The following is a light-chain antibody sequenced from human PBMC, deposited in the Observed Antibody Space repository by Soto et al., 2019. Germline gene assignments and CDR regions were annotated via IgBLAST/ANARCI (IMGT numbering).Light chain of an antibody. J-gene: IGKJ1*01. V-gene: IGKV3-20*01. CDR2: GSS. CDR1: QNIPSNY. Sequence: PGERATVSCRASQNIPSNYLAWYQQKPGQAPRLLVYGSSSRATGVPERFSGSGSGTGSTLTISRLEPEDSAVYYCHQFYTVPWKFGRGTKVDIK. CDR3: HQFYTVPWK.